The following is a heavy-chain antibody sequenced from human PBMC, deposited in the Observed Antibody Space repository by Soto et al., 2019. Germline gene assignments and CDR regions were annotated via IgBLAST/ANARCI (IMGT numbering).Heavy chain of an antibody. J-gene: IGHJ5*02. CDR1: GGSISSYY. CDR2: IYYSGGA. D-gene: IGHD6-13*01. V-gene: IGHV4-59*08. CDR3: ARRYSSRTFDP. Sequence: PSETLSLTCTFSGGSISSYYYSWIRQPPGKGLEWIGDIYYSGGANYNPSLKSRLTISVDTSKNQFSLKLSSVTAADTAVYYCARRYSSRTFDPWGQGTLVTVSS.